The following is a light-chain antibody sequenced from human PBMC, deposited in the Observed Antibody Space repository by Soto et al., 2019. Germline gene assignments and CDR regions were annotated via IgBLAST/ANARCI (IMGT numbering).Light chain of an antibody. CDR1: SPNIGSQF. Sequence: QSVLPQPPAASGTPGQRVTLSCFGSSPNIGSQFVYWYQQLPGAAPKLLIYKTNQRPPGVPDRFSASKSGASASLAISGLRTEDEADYYCASWDDSLRWVFGGGTKLTVL. V-gene: IGLV1-47*01. CDR3: ASWDDSLRWV. CDR2: KTN. J-gene: IGLJ3*02.